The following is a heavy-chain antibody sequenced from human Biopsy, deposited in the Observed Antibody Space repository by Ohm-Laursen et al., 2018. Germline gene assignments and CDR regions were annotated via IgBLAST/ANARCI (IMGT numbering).Heavy chain of an antibody. CDR1: GGSFSGYY. CDR3: ARGRLRAVARFDY. CDR2: INHSGST. D-gene: IGHD6-19*01. Sequence: SDTLSLTCAVYGGSFSGYYWSWIRQPPGKGLEWIGEINHSGSTNSNPSLKSRVTISVDTSKNQFSLKLSSVTAADTAVYYCARGRLRAVARFDYWGQGTLVTVSS. V-gene: IGHV4-34*01. J-gene: IGHJ4*02.